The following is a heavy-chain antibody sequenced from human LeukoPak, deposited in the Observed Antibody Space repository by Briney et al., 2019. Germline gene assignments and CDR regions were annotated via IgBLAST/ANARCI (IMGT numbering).Heavy chain of an antibody. CDR2: ISSISTYI. J-gene: IGHJ4*02. CDR1: GFTFSSYS. D-gene: IGHD6-19*01. CDR3: ARVRIAVAGIMFDF. V-gene: IGHV3-21*01. Sequence: PGGSLRLSCAASGFTFSSYSMNWVRQAPGKGLEWVSSISSISTYIYYADSLKGRFTISRDNAKNSLYLQMNSLRAEDTAVYYCARVRIAVAGIMFDFWGQGTLVTVSS.